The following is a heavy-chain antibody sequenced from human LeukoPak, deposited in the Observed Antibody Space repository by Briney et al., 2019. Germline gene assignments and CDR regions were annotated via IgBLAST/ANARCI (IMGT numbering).Heavy chain of an antibody. V-gene: IGHV1-2*02. CDR3: ARKGHDSSGYYTYFDY. J-gene: IGHJ4*02. CDR1: GYTFTGYY. CDR2: INPNSGGT. D-gene: IGHD3-22*01. Sequence: GASVKVSCKASGYTFTGYYMHWVRQAPGQGLEWMGWINPNSGGTNYAQKLQGRVTMTTDTSTSTAYMELRSLRSDDTAVYYCARKGHDSSGYYTYFDYWGQGTLVTVSS.